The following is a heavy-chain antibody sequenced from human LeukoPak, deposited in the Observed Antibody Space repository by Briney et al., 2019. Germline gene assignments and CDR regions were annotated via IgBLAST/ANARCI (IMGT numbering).Heavy chain of an antibody. CDR2: INPNSGGT. CDR3: AREGVDWNHSVYYFDY. CDR1: GYTFTGYC. D-gene: IGHD1-1*01. Sequence: VASVKVSCKASGYTFTGYCMHWVRQAPGQGLEWMGWINPNSGGTNYAQKFQGRVTMTRDTSISTAYMELSRLRSDDTAVYYCAREGVDWNHSVYYFDYWGQGTLVTVSS. V-gene: IGHV1-2*02. J-gene: IGHJ4*02.